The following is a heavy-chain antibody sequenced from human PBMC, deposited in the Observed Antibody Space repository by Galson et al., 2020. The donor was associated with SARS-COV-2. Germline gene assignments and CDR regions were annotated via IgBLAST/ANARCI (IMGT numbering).Heavy chain of an antibody. V-gene: IGHV1-24*01. CDR2: FDPEDGET. J-gene: IGHJ5*02. CDR3: ATGSGSGKNNWFDP. Sequence: ASVKVSCKVSGYTLTELSMHWVRQAPGKGLEWMGGFDPEDGETIYAQKFQGRVTMTEDTSPDTAYMELSSLRSEDTAVYYCATGSGSGKNNWFDPWGQGTLVTVSS. CDR1: GYTLTELS. D-gene: IGHD3-10*01.